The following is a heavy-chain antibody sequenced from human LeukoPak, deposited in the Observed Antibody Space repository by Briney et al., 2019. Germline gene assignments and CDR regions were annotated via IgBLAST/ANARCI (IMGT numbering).Heavy chain of an antibody. D-gene: IGHD6-13*01. V-gene: IGHV1-8*01. J-gene: IGHJ4*02. CDR3: ATIAAARYGLDY. CDR1: GYTFTSYD. Sequence: GASVKVSCKASGYTFTSYDINWVRQATGQGLGWMGWMNPNSGNAGYAQKFQGRVTMTRNTSISTAYMELSSLRSEDTAVYYCATIAAARYGLDYWGQGTLVTVSS. CDR2: MNPNSGNA.